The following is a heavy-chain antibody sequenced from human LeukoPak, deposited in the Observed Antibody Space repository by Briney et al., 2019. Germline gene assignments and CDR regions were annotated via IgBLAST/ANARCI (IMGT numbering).Heavy chain of an antibody. Sequence: GGSLRLSCAASEFTVSNNYLSWVRQAPGKGLEWVSIIYSGGSTYYADSVKGRFTISRDNSKNTLYLQMNSLRAEDTAVYYCAKAPRDSPTRYFDLWGRGALVTVSS. J-gene: IGHJ2*01. D-gene: IGHD4-11*01. CDR2: IYSGGST. CDR1: EFTVSNNY. V-gene: IGHV3-53*01. CDR3: AKAPRDSPTRYFDL.